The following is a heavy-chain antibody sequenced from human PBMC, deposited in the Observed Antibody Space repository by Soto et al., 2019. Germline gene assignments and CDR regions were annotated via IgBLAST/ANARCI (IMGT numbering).Heavy chain of an antibody. CDR3: AKDRTPPLGLSPSSQAIKNLLVGQCFDS. Sequence: EVQLLESGGGLVQPGGSLRLSCAASGFAFHTHALSWVRQAPGKGLEWVSGISASGVTTYYADSVKGRFTISRDNSKNTVTLQMTSLRAEDTAFYYCAKDRTPPLGLSPSSQAIKNLLVGQCFDSWGQGTLVTVSS. CDR1: GFAFHTHA. CDR2: ISASGVTT. D-gene: IGHD2-8*02. J-gene: IGHJ4*02. V-gene: IGHV3-23*01.